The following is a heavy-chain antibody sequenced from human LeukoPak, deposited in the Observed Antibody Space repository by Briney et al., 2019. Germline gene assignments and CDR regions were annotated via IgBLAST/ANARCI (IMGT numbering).Heavy chain of an antibody. D-gene: IGHD2-2*01. J-gene: IGHJ4*02. V-gene: IGHV1-2*02. Sequence: GASVKVSCKASGYTFTGYYMHWVRQAPGQGLEWMGWINPNSGGTNYAQKFQGRVTMIRDTSISTAYMELSRLRSDDTAVYYCARRCSSSSCYFDYWGQGTLVTVSS. CDR1: GYTFTGYY. CDR3: ARRCSSSSCYFDY. CDR2: INPNSGGT.